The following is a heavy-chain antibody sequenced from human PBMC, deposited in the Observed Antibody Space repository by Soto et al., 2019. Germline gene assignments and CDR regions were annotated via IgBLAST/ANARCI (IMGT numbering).Heavy chain of an antibody. D-gene: IGHD3-10*01. V-gene: IGHV3-48*02. CDR3: ARDGDYYGSGPIYGMDV. Sequence: EVQLVESGGGLVQPGGSLRLSCAASGFTFSSYSMNWVRQAPGKGLEWVSYISSSSSTIYYADSVKGRFTISRDNAKNSLYLQMNSLSDEDTAVYYCARDGDYYGSGPIYGMDVWGQGTTVTVSS. CDR1: GFTFSSYS. CDR2: ISSSSSTI. J-gene: IGHJ6*02.